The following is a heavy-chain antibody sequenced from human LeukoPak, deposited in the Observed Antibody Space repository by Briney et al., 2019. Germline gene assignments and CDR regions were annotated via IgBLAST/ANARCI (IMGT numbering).Heavy chain of an antibody. CDR3: ARTDGYSGFDF. CDR1: GGSITSYY. Sequence: SETLSLTRSVSGGSITSYYWSWIRQPAGKGLEWIGRVDNSGSTYYNPSLKSRITMSLDTSKNQFSLKLTSVTAADTAVYYCARTDGYSGFDFWGQGTLVTVSS. J-gene: IGHJ4*02. CDR2: VDNSGST. D-gene: IGHD5-12*01. V-gene: IGHV4-4*07.